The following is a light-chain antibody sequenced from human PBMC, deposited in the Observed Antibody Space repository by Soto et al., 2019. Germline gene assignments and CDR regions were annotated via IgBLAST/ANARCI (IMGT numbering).Light chain of an antibody. CDR1: SSNIGKNY. J-gene: IGLJ2*01. Sequence: QPVLTQPPSASGTPGQRVTISCSGSSSNIGKNYVYWYQQLPGTAPKLLIYSVNQRPSGVPDRFSGSKSGTSASLAIGGLRSEDEADYYCAAWDDSLRGLVFGGGTKLTV. CDR3: AAWDDSLRGLV. CDR2: SVN. V-gene: IGLV1-47*02.